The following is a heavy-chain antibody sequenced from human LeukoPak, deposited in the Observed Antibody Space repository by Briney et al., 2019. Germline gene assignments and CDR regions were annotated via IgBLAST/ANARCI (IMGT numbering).Heavy chain of an antibody. V-gene: IGHV3-23*01. CDR1: GFTFSSYG. Sequence: GGSLRLSCAASGFTFSSYGMSWVRQAPVKGLEWVSAISGSGGSTYYADSVKGRFTISRDNSKNTLYLQMNSLRAEDTAVYYCAKDFMGIAVAGLAFDIWGQGTMVTVSS. CDR3: AKDFMGIAVAGLAFDI. CDR2: ISGSGGST. J-gene: IGHJ3*02. D-gene: IGHD6-19*01.